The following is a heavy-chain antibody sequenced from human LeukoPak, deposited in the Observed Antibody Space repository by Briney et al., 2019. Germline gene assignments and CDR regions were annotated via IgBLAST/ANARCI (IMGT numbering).Heavy chain of an antibody. V-gene: IGHV1-8*01. CDR2: MSPNSGNT. J-gene: IGHJ5*02. D-gene: IGHD3-10*01. CDR3: ARGRMVRGVTWWFDP. Sequence: ASVKVSCKASGYTFTSYDINWVRQATGQGLEWMGWMSPNSGNTGYAQKFQGRVTMTRNTSISTAYMELSSLRSEDTAVYYCARGRMVRGVTWWFDPWGQGTLVTVSS. CDR1: GYTFTSYD.